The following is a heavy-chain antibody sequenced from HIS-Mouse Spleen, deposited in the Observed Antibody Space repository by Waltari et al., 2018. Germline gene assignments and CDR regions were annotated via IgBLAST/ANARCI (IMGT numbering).Heavy chain of an antibody. CDR3: ASEVGRRVTNVYYYGMDV. CDR2: SGSRGSNI. V-gene: IGHV3-11*01. J-gene: IGHJ6*02. D-gene: IGHD4-4*01. CDR1: GFTFSDYY. Sequence: QVQLVESGGGLVKPGGSLRLSCAASGFTFSDYYMSWIRQAPGKGLEWVSYSGSRGSNIFYEDSVKGRFTISRDNAKNSLYRQMNSLRAEDTAVYYCASEVGRRVTNVYYYGMDVWGQGTTVTVSS.